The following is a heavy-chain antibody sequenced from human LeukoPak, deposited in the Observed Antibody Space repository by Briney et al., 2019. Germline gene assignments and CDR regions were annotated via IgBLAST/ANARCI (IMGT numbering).Heavy chain of an antibody. Sequence: GGSLRLSCAVSGFTFSSYWMSWVRQAPGKGLEWVANIKQDGSEKYYVDSVKGRLTISRDNAKNSLYLQMNSLRAEDTAVYYCARTNNLGYYFDYWGQGTPVTVSS. J-gene: IGHJ4*02. CDR2: IKQDGSEK. V-gene: IGHV3-7*03. D-gene: IGHD3-16*01. CDR3: ARTNNLGYYFDY. CDR1: GFTFSSYW.